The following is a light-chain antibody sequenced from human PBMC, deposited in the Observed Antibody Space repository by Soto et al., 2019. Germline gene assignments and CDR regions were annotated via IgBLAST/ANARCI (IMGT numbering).Light chain of an antibody. CDR2: EVT. CDR1: SSDVGGYDF. CDR3: SSYTITSSPV. J-gene: IGLJ1*01. V-gene: IGLV2-14*01. Sequence: QSALTQPASVSGSPGQSITISCTGTSSDVGGYDFVSWYRQYPGHAPKILIYEVTHRPSGVPDRFSGSKSGNTASLTISGLQADDEADYYCSSYTITSSPVFGPGTKLTVL.